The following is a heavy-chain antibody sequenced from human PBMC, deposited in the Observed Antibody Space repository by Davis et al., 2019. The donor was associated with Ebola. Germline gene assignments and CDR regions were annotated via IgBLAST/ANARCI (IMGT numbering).Heavy chain of an antibody. Sequence: GGSLRLSCAASGFTFSNYAMSWFRQAPGEGLEWVSAISGSGGTTYYGDSVKGRFTISRDNAKNSLYLQMNSLRTDDTAVYYCARDPRGDPRSAFDIWGQGTMVTVSS. V-gene: IGHV3-23*01. CDR2: ISGSGGTT. D-gene: IGHD2-21*02. J-gene: IGHJ3*02. CDR3: ARDPRGDPRSAFDI. CDR1: GFTFSNYA.